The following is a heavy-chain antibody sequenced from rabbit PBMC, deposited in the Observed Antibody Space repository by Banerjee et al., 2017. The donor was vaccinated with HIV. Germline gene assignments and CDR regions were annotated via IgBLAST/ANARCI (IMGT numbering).Heavy chain of an antibody. D-gene: IGHD8-1*01. CDR2: IDPVFGST. Sequence: QELVESGGGLVQPGESLKLSCKASGIDFTPYGISWVRQAPGKGLEWIGYIDPVFGSTYYASWVNGRFTISSHNAQSTLYLQLNSLTAADTATYFCARGTRYVGYAGGNYFEGYQFNLWGPGTLVTVS. J-gene: IGHJ4*01. CDR3: ARGTRYVGYAGGNYFEGYQFNL. CDR1: GIDFTPYG. V-gene: IGHV1S7*01.